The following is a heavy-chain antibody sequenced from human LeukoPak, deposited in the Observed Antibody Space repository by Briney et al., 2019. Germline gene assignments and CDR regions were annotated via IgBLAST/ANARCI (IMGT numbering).Heavy chain of an antibody. CDR2: FDPEDGET. V-gene: IGHV1-24*01. Sequence: ASVKVFCKVSRYTLTELSMHWVRQAPGKGLEWMGGFDPEDGETIYAQKFQGRVTMTEDTSTDTAYMELSSLRSEDTAVYYCATRRGYSYGYFDYWGQGTLVTVSS. J-gene: IGHJ4*02. CDR3: ATRRGYSYGYFDY. CDR1: RYTLTELS. D-gene: IGHD5-18*01.